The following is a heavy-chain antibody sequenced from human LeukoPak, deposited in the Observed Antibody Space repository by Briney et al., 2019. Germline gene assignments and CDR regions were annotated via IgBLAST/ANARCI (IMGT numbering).Heavy chain of an antibody. Sequence: PGGSLRLSCAASGFTVSSNYMSWVRQAPGKGLEWVLVIYSGGSTYYADSVKGRFTISRDNSKNTLYLQMNSLRAEDTAVYYCARDYMVVAVNYGMDVWGQGTTVTVSS. CDR3: ARDYMVVAVNYGMDV. CDR1: GFTVSSNY. J-gene: IGHJ6*02. D-gene: IGHD2-15*01. CDR2: IYSGGST. V-gene: IGHV3-66*01.